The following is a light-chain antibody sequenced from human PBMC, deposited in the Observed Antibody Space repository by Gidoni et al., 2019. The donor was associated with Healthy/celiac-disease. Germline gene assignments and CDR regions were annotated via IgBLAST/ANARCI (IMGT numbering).Light chain of an antibody. CDR3: QQYNNWRT. CDR1: QSVNSN. V-gene: IGKV3-15*01. Sequence: EIVMTQSPATLSVPPGERATLSCRASQSVNSNLAWYQQKPGQAPRLLIYGASTRATGIPARFSGSGSGTEFTLTISSLQSEDFAVYYCQQYNNWRTFGQGTKVEIK. CDR2: GAS. J-gene: IGKJ1*01.